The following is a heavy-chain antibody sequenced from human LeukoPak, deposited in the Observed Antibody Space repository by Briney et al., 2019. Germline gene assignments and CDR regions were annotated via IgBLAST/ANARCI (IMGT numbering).Heavy chain of an antibody. D-gene: IGHD3-10*01. Sequence: PSETLSLTCTVSGGSISRSSYYWSWIRQPPGKGLEWSGEINHSGSTNYNPSLKSRVTISVDTSKNQFSLKLSSVTAADTAVYYCARVLLWSGFDHWGQGTLVTVSS. CDR3: ARVLLWSGFDH. CDR2: INHSGST. CDR1: GGSISRSSYY. V-gene: IGHV4-39*07. J-gene: IGHJ5*02.